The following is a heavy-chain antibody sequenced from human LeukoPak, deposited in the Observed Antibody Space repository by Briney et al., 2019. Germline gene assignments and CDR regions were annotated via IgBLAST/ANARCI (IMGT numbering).Heavy chain of an antibody. D-gene: IGHD4/OR15-4a*01. CDR2: IFTSGST. Sequence: SETLSLTCTVSGGSISSDYGSWIRQPAGKGLEWIGRIFTSGSTSYNPSLKSRVTMSLDTSKNQFSLKLSSVTAADTAVYFCSRGGANDLWRQGTLVTVSS. CDR3: SRGGANDL. CDR1: GGSISSDY. J-gene: IGHJ5*02. V-gene: IGHV4-4*07.